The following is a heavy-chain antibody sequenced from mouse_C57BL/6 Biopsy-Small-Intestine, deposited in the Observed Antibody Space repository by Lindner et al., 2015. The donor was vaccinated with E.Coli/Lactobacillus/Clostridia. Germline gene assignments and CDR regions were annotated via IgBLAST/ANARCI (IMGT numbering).Heavy chain of an antibody. CDR2: GRPNSGAT. D-gene: IGHD2-10*02. CDR3: ARSTGGSKYSISWRFDY. J-gene: IGHJ4*01. CDR1: GYTFTGYY. V-gene: IGHV1-53*01. Sequence: SVKVSCKASGYTFTGYYIHWVRQAPGQGLEWMGRGRPNSGATNYAQKFQGRVTITSDTSTSTAYMDLSGLRSDDTAVYYCARSTGGSKYSISWRFDYWGQGTLVTVSS.